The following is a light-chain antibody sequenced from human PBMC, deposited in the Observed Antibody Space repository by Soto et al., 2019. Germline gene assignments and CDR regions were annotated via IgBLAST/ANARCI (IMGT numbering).Light chain of an antibody. CDR2: GAS. J-gene: IGKJ3*01. CDR1: QSVRSAY. CDR3: QQLFMYPPT. V-gene: IGKV3-20*01. Sequence: EIVLTQSPGTLSLSPGERVSLSCRASQSVRSAYLAWYQQTPGQAPRLLIYGASSRATGIPDRFSGSGSGTDFALTISRLEPEDFAVYYCQQLFMYPPTFGPGTKVDIK.